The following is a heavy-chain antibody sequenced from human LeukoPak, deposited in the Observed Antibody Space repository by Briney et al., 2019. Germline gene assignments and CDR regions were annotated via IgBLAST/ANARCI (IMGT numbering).Heavy chain of an antibody. D-gene: IGHD2/OR15-2a*01. CDR1: GFTFSSYW. Sequence: GGSLRLSCAASGFTFSSYWMNWVRQAPGKGLVWVSRINSDGSSISYAGSVKGRFTISRDNAKNTLYLQMNSLRADEDTAVYYCAGLAFGRYGMDVWGQGTTVTVSS. CDR2: INSDGSSI. J-gene: IGHJ6*02. CDR3: AGLAFGRYGMDV. V-gene: IGHV3-74*01.